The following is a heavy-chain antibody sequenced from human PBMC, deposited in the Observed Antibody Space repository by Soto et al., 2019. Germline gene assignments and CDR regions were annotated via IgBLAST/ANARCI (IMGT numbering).Heavy chain of an antibody. D-gene: IGHD5-18*01. Sequence: QVQLVESGGGVVQPGRSLRLSCAASGFTFSSYAMHWVRQAPGKGLEWVAVISYDGSNKYYADSVKGRFTISRDNSKNKXYLQMNSLRAEDTAVYYCARDSRGQLWSPSPAFDIWGQGTMVTVSS. CDR2: ISYDGSNK. CDR1: GFTFSSYA. CDR3: ARDSRGQLWSPSPAFDI. V-gene: IGHV3-30-3*01. J-gene: IGHJ3*02.